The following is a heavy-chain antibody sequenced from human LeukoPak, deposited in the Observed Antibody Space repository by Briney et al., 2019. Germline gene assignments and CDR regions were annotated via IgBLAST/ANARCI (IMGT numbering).Heavy chain of an antibody. CDR2: IKRRTDGGTT. CDR1: GFTFSNVW. D-gene: IGHD4-17*01. V-gene: IGHV3-15*01. Sequence: GGSLRLSCAASGFTFSNVWMHWVRQAPGKGLEWVGRIKRRTDGGTTDYAAPVKGRFTLSRDDSQNTLFLQMNSLITEDTAFYYCTATTVTPHYFDSWGQGTLVTVSS. J-gene: IGHJ4*02. CDR3: TATTVTPHYFDS.